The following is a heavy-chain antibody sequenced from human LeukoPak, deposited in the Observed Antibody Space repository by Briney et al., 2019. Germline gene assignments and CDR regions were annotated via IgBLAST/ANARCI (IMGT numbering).Heavy chain of an antibody. D-gene: IGHD1-1*01. CDR1: GFTFSSYA. Sequence: PGESLKISCAASGFTFSSYAMHWVRQAPGKGLEWVAVISYDGSNKYYADSVKGRFTISRDNSKNTLYLQMNSLRGEDTAVYYCAKDLNWAFDYWGQGTLVTVSS. V-gene: IGHV3-30-3*01. J-gene: IGHJ4*02. CDR2: ISYDGSNK. CDR3: AKDLNWAFDY.